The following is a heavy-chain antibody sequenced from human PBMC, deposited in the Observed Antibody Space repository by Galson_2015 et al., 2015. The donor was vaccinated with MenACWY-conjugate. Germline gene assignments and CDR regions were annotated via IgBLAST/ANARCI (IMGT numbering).Heavy chain of an antibody. V-gene: IGHV6-1*01. D-gene: IGHD5-24*01. J-gene: IGHJ6*02. CDR2: TSFRFMWFN. Sequence: CAISGDSGSRGSAAWNWFRQSASRGLAWLGRTSFRFMWFNDYAASVKSRITIDADTYKHQFSLHLNSVTPDDTAVYYCTTGDGYNLRHRSASRSYSNGMDVWGQGTTVTVSS. CDR3: TTGDGYNLRHRSASRSYSNGMDV. CDR1: GDSGSRGSAA.